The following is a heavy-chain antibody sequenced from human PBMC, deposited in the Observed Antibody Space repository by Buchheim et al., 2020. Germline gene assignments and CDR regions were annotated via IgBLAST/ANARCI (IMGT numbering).Heavy chain of an antibody. J-gene: IGHJ5*02. CDR1: GFTFSSYA. Sequence: EVQVVESGGGLVQPGGSLRLSCAASGFTFSSYAMTWFRQAPGKGLEWVSTIFNTAGGTYYADSVKGRFTFPRYNSQNMVYLQMNTLGAEDTALYYCARRMTFGATPGLDPWGQGTL. CDR3: ARRMTFGATPGLDP. D-gene: IGHD3/OR15-3a*01. CDR2: IFNTAGGT. V-gene: IGHV3-23*04.